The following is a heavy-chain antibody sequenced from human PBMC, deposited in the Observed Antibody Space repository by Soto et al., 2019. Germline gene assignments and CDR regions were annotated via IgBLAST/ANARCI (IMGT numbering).Heavy chain of an antibody. CDR1: GYTFTSYY. CDR2: INPSGGST. V-gene: IGHV1-46*01. CDR3: AKGVLGYCSSNSCYAYDF. Sequence: ASVKVSCKASGYTFTSYYMHWVRQAPGQGLEWMGIINPSGGSTSYAQKFQGRVTMTRDTSKSTLFLQMHSLRAEDTAVYYCAKGVLGYCSSNSCYAYDFWGQGTLVTVSS. J-gene: IGHJ4*02. D-gene: IGHD2-2*01.